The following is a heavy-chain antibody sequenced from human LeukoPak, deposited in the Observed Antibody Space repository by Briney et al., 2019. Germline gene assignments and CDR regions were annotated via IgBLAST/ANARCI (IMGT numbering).Heavy chain of an antibody. CDR1: GFTFSSYA. Sequence: SGGSLRLSCAASGFTFSSYAMHWVRQAPGKGLEWVAVISYDGSNKYYADSVKGRFTISRDNSKNTLYLQMSNLRADDSAVYYCASRIVVVTAIRFDENDYWGQGTLVTVSS. D-gene: IGHD2-21*02. V-gene: IGHV3-30*04. CDR3: ASRIVVVTAIRFDENDY. J-gene: IGHJ4*02. CDR2: ISYDGSNK.